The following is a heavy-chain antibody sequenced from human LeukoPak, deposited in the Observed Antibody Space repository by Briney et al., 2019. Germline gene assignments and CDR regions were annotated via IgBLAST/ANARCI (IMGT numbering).Heavy chain of an antibody. Sequence: YPGGSLRLSCAASGFTFSSYAMSWVRQAPGKGLEWVSAISGSGDSTYYGDSVKGRFIISRDNSKNTLYLQMNSLRAEDTAVYYCAKTRPLDSSSWSHGDYWGQGTLVTVSS. CDR3: AKTRPLDSSSWSHGDY. CDR2: ISGSGDST. V-gene: IGHV3-23*01. CDR1: GFTFSSYA. D-gene: IGHD6-13*01. J-gene: IGHJ4*02.